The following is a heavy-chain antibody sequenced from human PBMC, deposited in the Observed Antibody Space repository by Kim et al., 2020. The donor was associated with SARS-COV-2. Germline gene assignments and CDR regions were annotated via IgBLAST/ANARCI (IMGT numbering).Heavy chain of an antibody. J-gene: IGHJ4*02. CDR3: ARTFQGAD. Sequence: SETLSLTCSVSGGSIRGHYWNWIRQPPGKGLEWIGYIHYSGTTNYNPSLRSRVTISLDTSRNQFSLKRSSVTATDTAVYYFARTFQGADWGEGTLVSVSS. CDR1: GGSIRGHY. D-gene: IGHD3-16*01. V-gene: IGHV4-59*08. CDR2: IHYSGTT.